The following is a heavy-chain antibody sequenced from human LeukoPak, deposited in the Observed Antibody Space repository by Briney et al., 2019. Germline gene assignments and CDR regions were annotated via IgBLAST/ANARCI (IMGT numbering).Heavy chain of an antibody. CDR3: ARDSSSWYVDY. J-gene: IGHJ4*02. CDR2: IYYSGGT. V-gene: IGHV4-59*08. D-gene: IGHD6-13*01. Sequence: SETLSLTCTVSGGSISIYYWSWIRQPPGKGLEWIGNIYYSGGTNYKPSLKGRVTISLNTSKNQFSLKLSSVTAADTAVYYCARDSSSWYVDYWGQGTLVTVSS. CDR1: GGSISIYY.